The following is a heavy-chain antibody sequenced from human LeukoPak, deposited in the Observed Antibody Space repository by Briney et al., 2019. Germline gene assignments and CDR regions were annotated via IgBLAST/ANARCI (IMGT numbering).Heavy chain of an antibody. Sequence: ASVKVSCKASGYTFTGYYMHWVRQAPGQGLEWMGWINPNSGGTNYAQKFQGRVTMTRDTSISTAYMELSRLRSDDTAVYYCARGRSIAYTSGYYYYYYMDVWGKGTTVTVSS. V-gene: IGHV1-2*02. CDR3: ARGRSIAYTSGYYYYYYMDV. D-gene: IGHD6-6*01. J-gene: IGHJ6*03. CDR2: INPNSGGT. CDR1: GYTFTGYY.